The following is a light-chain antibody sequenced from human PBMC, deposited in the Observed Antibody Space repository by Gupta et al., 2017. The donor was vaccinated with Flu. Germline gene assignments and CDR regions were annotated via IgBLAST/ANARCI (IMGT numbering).Light chain of an antibody. Sequence: QSALTQPASVSGSPGQSITISCTGTSSDVGRSDSVSWYQQLPDKAPKLIIYYVTNRPSGVPSRFSGSKAGNTASLNNSVPQAEEEADDYCNYSTSRSNFCVFGSGTKITVL. CDR3: NYSTSRSNFCV. CDR1: SSDVGRSDS. J-gene: IGLJ1*01. V-gene: IGLV2-14*01. CDR2: YVT.